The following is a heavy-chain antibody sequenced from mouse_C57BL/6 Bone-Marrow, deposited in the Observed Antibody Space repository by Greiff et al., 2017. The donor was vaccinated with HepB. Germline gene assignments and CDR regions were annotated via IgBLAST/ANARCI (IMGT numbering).Heavy chain of an antibody. D-gene: IGHD1-1*01. CDR2: IDPSDSET. J-gene: IGHJ2*01. V-gene: IGHV1-52*01. CDR3: AREEEANYYGSIHYFDY. CDR1: GYTFTSYW. Sequence: VQLQQPGAELVRPGSSVKLSCKASGYTFTSYWMHWVKQRPIQGLEWIGNIDPSDSETHYNQKFKDKATLTVDKSSSTAYMQLSSLTSEDSAVYYGAREEEANYYGSIHYFDYWGQGTTLTVSS.